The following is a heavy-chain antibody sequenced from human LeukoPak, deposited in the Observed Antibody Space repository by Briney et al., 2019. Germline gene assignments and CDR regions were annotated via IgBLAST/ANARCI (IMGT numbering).Heavy chain of an antibody. CDR3: ARGQYGYGYPHFDY. D-gene: IGHD5-18*01. Sequence: GGSLRLSCAASGFAFSSYWMSWVRQAPGKGLEWVANINQGGSDQRYAGSVKGRFTISSDNSKKSLDLQLNSLRVEDSAMYFCARGQYGYGYPHFDYWGQGILVTVSA. V-gene: IGHV3-7*01. CDR2: INQGGSDQ. CDR1: GFAFSSYW. J-gene: IGHJ4*02.